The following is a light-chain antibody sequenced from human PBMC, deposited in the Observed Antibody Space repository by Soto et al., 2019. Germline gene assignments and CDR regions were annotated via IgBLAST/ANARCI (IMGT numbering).Light chain of an antibody. CDR1: SSDVGSYNL. J-gene: IGLJ3*02. Sequence: QSALTQPASVSGSPGQSITMSCAGASSDVGSYNLVSWYQQYPGKAPKLIIYEGNKRPSGVSNRFSGSGSGNTASLTISGLQAEDAAGYYCCSYTGSSTSFGGGTKLTVL. CDR2: EGN. V-gene: IGLV2-23*01. CDR3: CSYTGSSTS.